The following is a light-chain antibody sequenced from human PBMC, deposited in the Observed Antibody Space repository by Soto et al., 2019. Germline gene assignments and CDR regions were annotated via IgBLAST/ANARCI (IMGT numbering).Light chain of an antibody. CDR3: CSYTGTTTHYV. J-gene: IGLJ1*01. CDR2: EGT. V-gene: IGLV2-23*01. CDR1: NSDVGSYDL. Sequence: QSVLTQPASVSGSPGQSITISCTGSNSDVGSYDLVSWYQQHPDKAPKLIIFEGTKRPSRVSSRFSGSKSGNTASLTISGLQAEDEADYYCCSYTGTTTHYVFGSGTKVTVL.